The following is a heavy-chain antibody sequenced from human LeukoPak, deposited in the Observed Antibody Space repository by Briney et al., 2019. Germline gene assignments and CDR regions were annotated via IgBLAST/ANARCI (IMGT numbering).Heavy chain of an antibody. J-gene: IGHJ4*02. Sequence: PGGSLRLSCAASGFTFSSYAMHWVRQAPGKGLEWVALISYDGRNKYYADSVKGRFTISRDNSKNTLYLQMNSLRAEDTAVYYCATSELLWFGELFRFDYWGQGTLVTVSS. V-gene: IGHV3-30*03. D-gene: IGHD3-10*01. CDR2: ISYDGRNK. CDR1: GFTFSSYA. CDR3: ATSELLWFGELFRFDY.